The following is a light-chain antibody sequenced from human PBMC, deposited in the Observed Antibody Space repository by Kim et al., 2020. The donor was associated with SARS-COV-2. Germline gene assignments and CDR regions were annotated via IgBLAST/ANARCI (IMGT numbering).Light chain of an antibody. CDR2: GAS. V-gene: IGKV3-15*01. J-gene: IGKJ2*01. CDR1: QTVDSN. CDR3: QQYSHWPPYT. Sequence: EIVIAKPPATLSVSPGERVTLSCRASQTVDSNLAWYQQKPGQAPRLLIYGASTRATDIPARFSGSGSGTEFTLIISSLQSEDFAVYYCQQYSHWPPYTFGQGTKVDIK.